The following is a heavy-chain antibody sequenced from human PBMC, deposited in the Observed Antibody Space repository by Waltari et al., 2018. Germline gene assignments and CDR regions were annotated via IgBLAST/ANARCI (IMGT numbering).Heavy chain of an antibody. Sequence: QLQLQESGPGLVKPSETLSLTCTVSGGSISSSSYYWGWIRQPPGKGLEWIGSIYYSGSTYYNPSLKSRVTISVDTSKNQFSLKLSSVTAADTAVYYCVVVTATPDDFDYWGQGTLVTVSS. CDR3: VVVTATPDDFDY. D-gene: IGHD2-21*02. V-gene: IGHV4-39*01. CDR2: IYYSGST. J-gene: IGHJ4*02. CDR1: GGSISSSSYY.